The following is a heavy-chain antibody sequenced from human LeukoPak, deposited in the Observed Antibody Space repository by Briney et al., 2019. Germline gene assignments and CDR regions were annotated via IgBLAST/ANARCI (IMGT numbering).Heavy chain of an antibody. Sequence: GGSLRLSCVASGFSFRSYSMNWVRQAPGKGLEWVSYNSSSSGNIIYYADSVKGRFTISRDNAKNSLYLQMNSLRVEDTAVYYCASGKWKNGYYMDVWGKGTTVTVSS. V-gene: IGHV3-48*04. CDR2: NSSSSGNII. CDR1: GFSFRSYS. D-gene: IGHD1/OR15-1a*01. CDR3: ASGKWKNGYYMDV. J-gene: IGHJ6*03.